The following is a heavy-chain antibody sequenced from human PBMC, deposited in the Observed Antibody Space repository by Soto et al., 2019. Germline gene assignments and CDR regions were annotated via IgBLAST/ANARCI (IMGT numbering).Heavy chain of an antibody. Sequence: TLSLTCAVYGGSFSGYYWSWIRQPPGKGLEWIGEINHSGSTNYNPSLKSRVTISVDTSKNQFSLKLSSVTAADTAVYYCARGFAYDYVWGSYRSVSSAPDYWGQGTLVTVSS. CDR1: GGSFSGYY. D-gene: IGHD3-16*02. CDR2: INHSGST. J-gene: IGHJ4*02. V-gene: IGHV4-34*01. CDR3: ARGFAYDYVWGSYRSVSSAPDY.